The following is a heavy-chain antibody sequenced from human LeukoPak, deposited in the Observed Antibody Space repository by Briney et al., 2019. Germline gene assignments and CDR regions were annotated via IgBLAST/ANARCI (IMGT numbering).Heavy chain of an antibody. V-gene: IGHV3-7*03. D-gene: IGHD3-22*01. J-gene: IGHJ3*02. CDR2: IKQDGSEK. CDR1: GSTFSSYW. Sequence: GGSLRLSCAASGSTFSSYWMSWVRQAPGKGLEWVANIKQDGSEKYYADSVKGRFIISRDISKNTLYLQMNSLRAEDSALYYCARGGRGSAAVVAPRSFDIWGQGTMVTVSS. CDR3: ARGGRGSAAVVAPRSFDI.